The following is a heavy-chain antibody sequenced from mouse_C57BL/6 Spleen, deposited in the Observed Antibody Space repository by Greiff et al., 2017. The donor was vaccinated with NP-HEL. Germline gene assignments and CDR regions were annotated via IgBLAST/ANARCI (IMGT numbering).Heavy chain of an antibody. D-gene: IGHD4-1*01. CDR1: GYAFSSSW. Sequence: QVQLQQPGPELVKPGASVKISCKASGYAFSSSWMNWVKQRPGKGLEWIGRIYPGDGDTNYNGKFKGKATLTADKSSSTAYMQLSSLTSEDSAVYFCAREGTGGWYFDVWGTGTTVTVSS. J-gene: IGHJ1*03. CDR3: AREGTGGWYFDV. V-gene: IGHV1-82*01. CDR2: IYPGDGDT.